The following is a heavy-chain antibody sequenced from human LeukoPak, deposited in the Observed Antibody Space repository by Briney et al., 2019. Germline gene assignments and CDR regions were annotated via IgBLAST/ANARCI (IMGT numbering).Heavy chain of an antibody. Sequence: GGSLRLSCAASGFTFSSYGMHWVRQAPGKGLEWVAFIRYDGSNKYYADSVKGRFTISRDNSKNTLYLQMNSLRAEDTAVYYCANVDYYDSSGSLDYWGQGTLVPVSS. CDR2: IRYDGSNK. J-gene: IGHJ4*02. D-gene: IGHD3-22*01. V-gene: IGHV3-30*02. CDR3: ANVDYYDSSGSLDY. CDR1: GFTFSSYG.